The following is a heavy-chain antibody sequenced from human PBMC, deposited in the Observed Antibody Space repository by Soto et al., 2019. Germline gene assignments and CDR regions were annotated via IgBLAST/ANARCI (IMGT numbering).Heavy chain of an antibody. D-gene: IGHD6-13*01. CDR1: GDSINSGDFF. CDR3: ARSSHKESWFDP. CDR2: IYHTGST. V-gene: IGHV4-30-4*01. J-gene: IGHJ5*02. Sequence: QVQLQESGPGLVKPSQTLSLTCAVSGDSINSGDFFWSWIRQPPGRGLEWIGSIYHTGSTYYTPSLKSRVAIRVDTSRNQFSLKVNSVTGADTAVYYCARSSHKESWFDPWGQGTLVTVSS.